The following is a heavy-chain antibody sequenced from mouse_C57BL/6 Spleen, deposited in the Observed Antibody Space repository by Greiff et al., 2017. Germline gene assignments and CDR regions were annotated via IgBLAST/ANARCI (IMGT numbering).Heavy chain of an antibody. CDR1: GFSLTSYG. CDR3: AKGKDWFAY. CDR2: VWSGGST. Sequence: QVQLQQSGPGLVQPSQSLSITCTVSGFSLTSYGVHWVRQPPGKGLEWLGVVWSGGSTDYNAAFISRLSISKDNSKSQVFFKMNSLQADDTAIYYCAKGKDWFAYWGQGTLVTDSA. J-gene: IGHJ3*01. V-gene: IGHV2-4*01.